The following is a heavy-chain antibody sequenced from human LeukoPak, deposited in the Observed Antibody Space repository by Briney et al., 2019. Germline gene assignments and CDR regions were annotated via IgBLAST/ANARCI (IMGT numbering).Heavy chain of an antibody. V-gene: IGHV1-69*05. CDR2: TIPIFGTA. Sequence: SVKVSCKASGGTFSSYAISWVRQAPGQGLEWMGGTIPIFGTANYAQKFQGRVTLTRDMSTSTDYLELSSLRSEDTAVYYCARDNSVRDEAWWFNPWGQGTLVTVSS. CDR1: GGTFSSYA. D-gene: IGHD5-24*01. J-gene: IGHJ5*02. CDR3: ARDNSVRDEAWWFNP.